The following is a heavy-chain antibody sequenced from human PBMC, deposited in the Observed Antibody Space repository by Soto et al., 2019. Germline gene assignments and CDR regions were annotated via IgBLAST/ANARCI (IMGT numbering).Heavy chain of an antibody. CDR3: ARSGITMVWGINWLDP. V-gene: IGHV4-31*01. J-gene: IGHJ5*02. D-gene: IGHD3-10*01. CDR2: IYYSGST. Sequence: QVQLQESGPGLVKPSQTLSRTCTVAGGYISSGGYYWSWIRQHPGKGLEWIGYIYYSGSTSYNPSVKSLVNISVDTSKNQFSLNVRSVTAADTAVYYCARSGITMVWGINWLDPWGQGTLVTVSS. CDR1: GGYISSGGYY.